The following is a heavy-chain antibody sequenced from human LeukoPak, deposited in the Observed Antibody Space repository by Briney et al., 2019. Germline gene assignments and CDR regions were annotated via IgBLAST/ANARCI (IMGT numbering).Heavy chain of an antibody. CDR3: ARGRMAARY. V-gene: IGHV4-34*01. CDR2: VTQSGSA. J-gene: IGHJ4*02. Sequence: SETLSLTCAVPGESLNNFYWNWLRQSPGKGLEWIGEVTQSGSANYNPSLKSRVTMLLDTSKNQVSLKLTSVTAADTAVYYCARGRMAARYWGQGTLVTVSS. CDR1: GESLNNFY. D-gene: IGHD6-25*01.